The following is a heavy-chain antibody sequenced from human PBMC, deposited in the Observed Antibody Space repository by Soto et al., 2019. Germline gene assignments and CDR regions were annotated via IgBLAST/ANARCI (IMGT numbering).Heavy chain of an antibody. CDR3: AITYCRDNSCPRDFDF. Sequence: QVPVVQSGAEVKKPESSVKVSCKPSGGTFNTYTVNWVRLAPGHGLEWMGRFIPILDMANYAQKFQDRVTITADSSTFTAYMELNSLTSDDTAVYYCAITYCRDNSCPRDFDFWGPGTRVTVSS. CDR1: GGTFNTYT. CDR2: FIPILDMA. J-gene: IGHJ4*02. D-gene: IGHD2-21*01. V-gene: IGHV1-69*02.